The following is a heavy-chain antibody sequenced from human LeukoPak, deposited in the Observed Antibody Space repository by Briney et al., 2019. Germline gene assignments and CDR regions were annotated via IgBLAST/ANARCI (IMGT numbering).Heavy chain of an antibody. CDR2: IYYSGST. J-gene: IGHJ5*02. V-gene: IGHV4-59*01. D-gene: IGHD3-10*01. CDR1: GDSITGYY. CDR3: ARGGSRITMVRGVDNWFDP. Sequence: PSETLSLTCSVSGDSITGYYWSWIRQPPGKGLEWIGYIYYSGSTNYNPSLKSRVTISVDTSKNQFSLKLSSVTAADTAVYYRARGGSRITMVRGVDNWFDPWGQGTLVTVSS.